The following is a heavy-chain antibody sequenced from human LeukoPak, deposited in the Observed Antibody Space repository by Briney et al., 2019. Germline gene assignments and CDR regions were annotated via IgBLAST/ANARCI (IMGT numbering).Heavy chain of an antibody. J-gene: IGHJ5*01. D-gene: IGHD2-2*01. CDR1: GGTFSSYA. CDR2: INPNSGGT. CDR3: ARGXXPHCSSTSCYRAKGDXFXX. Sequence: ASVKVSCKASGGTFSSYAISWVRQAPGQGLEWMGWINPNSGGTNYAQKFQGRITMTRETSISTAYMELSRLRSDDTAVYYCARGXXPHCSSTSCYRAKGDXFXXWGXXXLVT. V-gene: IGHV1-2*02.